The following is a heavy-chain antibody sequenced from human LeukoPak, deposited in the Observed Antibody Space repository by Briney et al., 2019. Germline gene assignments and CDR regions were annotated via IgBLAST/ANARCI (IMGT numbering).Heavy chain of an antibody. D-gene: IGHD6-25*01. CDR2: IKDDGSHT. V-gene: IGHV3-74*01. CDR3: ARGSGIITGIDE. J-gene: IGHJ4*02. CDR1: GFTFSSHW. Sequence: PGGSLRLSCAASGFTFSSHWMHWVRQAPGKGLVWVSRIKDDGSHTNYADSVKGRFTISRDNAKNTLSLQMNSLRAEDTAVYYCARGSGIITGIDEWGQGPLVTVSS.